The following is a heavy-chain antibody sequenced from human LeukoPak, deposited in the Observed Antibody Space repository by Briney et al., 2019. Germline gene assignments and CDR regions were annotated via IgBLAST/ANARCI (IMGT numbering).Heavy chain of an antibody. Sequence: GGSLRLSCAASGFTFSSYYMNWVRQAPGKGLEWVANIEPDGSGKFYVDSVKGRFTISRDNAKNSLYLQMNSLRAEDTAVYYCARISSSWYYFDYWGQGTLVTVSS. J-gene: IGHJ4*02. CDR2: IEPDGSGK. V-gene: IGHV3-7*01. CDR3: ARISSSWYYFDY. D-gene: IGHD6-13*01. CDR1: GFTFSSYY.